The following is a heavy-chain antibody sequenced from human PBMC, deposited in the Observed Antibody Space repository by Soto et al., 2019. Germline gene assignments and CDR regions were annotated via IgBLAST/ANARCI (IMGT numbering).Heavy chain of an antibody. Sequence: QLQLQESGSGLVKPSQTQSLTCAVSGGSISSGGYSWSWIRQPPGKGLEWIGYIYHSGSTYYNPSLKSRVTISVDRSKNQFSLKLSSVTAADTAVYYCARGGYAARTGTYYYGMDVWGQGTTVTVSS. V-gene: IGHV4-30-2*01. CDR2: IYHSGST. J-gene: IGHJ6*02. CDR3: ARGGYAARTGTYYYGMDV. CDR1: GGSISSGGYS. D-gene: IGHD3-16*01.